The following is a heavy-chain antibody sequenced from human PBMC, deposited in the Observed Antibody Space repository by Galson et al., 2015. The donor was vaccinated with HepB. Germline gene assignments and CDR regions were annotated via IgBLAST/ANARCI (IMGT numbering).Heavy chain of an antibody. CDR2: IIPIFGTA. CDR1: GGTFSSYA. Sequence: SVKVSCKASGGTFSSYAISWVRQAPGQGLEWMGGIIPIFGTANYAQKFQGRVTITADESTSTAYMELSSLRSEDTAAYYCASLPYVSGSYPFDYWGQGALVTVSS. V-gene: IGHV1-69*13. J-gene: IGHJ4*02. CDR3: ASLPYVSGSYPFDY. D-gene: IGHD3-10*01.